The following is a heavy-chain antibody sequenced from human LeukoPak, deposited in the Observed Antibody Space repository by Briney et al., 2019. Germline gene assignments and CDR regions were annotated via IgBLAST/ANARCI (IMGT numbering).Heavy chain of an antibody. CDR1: VVSISRYN. J-gene: IGHJ4*02. CDR3: ARTHELGYCSSTSCYPGE. CDR2: IYYSGST. Sequence: SETLSLTCAVSVVSISRYNWCCIRQPPRKGLEWSWYIYYSGSTTYNPALKSRVTISVDTSKNKFSLKLTSVTAADTAVYYCARTHELGYCSSTSCYPGEWGQGTLVTVSS. V-gene: IGHV4-59*01. D-gene: IGHD2-2*01.